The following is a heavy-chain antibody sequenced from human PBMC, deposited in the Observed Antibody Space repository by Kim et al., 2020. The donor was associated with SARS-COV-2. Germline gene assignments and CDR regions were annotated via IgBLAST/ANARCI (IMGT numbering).Heavy chain of an antibody. CDR1: GYTFSNYY. J-gene: IGHJ6*02. CDR3: ARDISVREGSGYGMDV. Sequence: ASVKVSCKASGYTFSNYYIHWVRQAPGQGLEWMGIINPSDGSTSNAQKLQGRFTMTRDTSTSTVYMELSSLKSDDTAVYHCARDISVREGSGYGMDVWGQGTTVTVSS. CDR2: INPSDGST. D-gene: IGHD3-10*01. V-gene: IGHV1-46*01.